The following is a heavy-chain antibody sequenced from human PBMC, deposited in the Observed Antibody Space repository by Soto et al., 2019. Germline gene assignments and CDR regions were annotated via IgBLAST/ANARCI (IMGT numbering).Heavy chain of an antibody. CDR1: GGSISSGGYY. CDR3: ARVKITIFGVGKNWFDP. J-gene: IGHJ5*02. V-gene: IGHV4-31*03. Sequence: PSETLSLTCTVSGGSISSGGYYWRWIRQHPGKGLEWIGYIYYSGSTYYNPSLKSRVTISVDTSKNQFSLKLSSVTAADTAVYYCARVKITIFGVGKNWFDPWGQGTLVTVS. D-gene: IGHD3-3*01. CDR2: IYYSGST.